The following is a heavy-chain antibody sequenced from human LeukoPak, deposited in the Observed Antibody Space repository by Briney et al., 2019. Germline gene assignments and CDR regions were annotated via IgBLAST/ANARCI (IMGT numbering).Heavy chain of an antibody. CDR3: AGAMYGGNQIDY. V-gene: IGHV1-46*01. CDR2: IIPSDGRT. Sequence: ASVKVSCKASGYTLITYYMHWVRQAPGQGLEWMGIIIPSDGRTTYSQKFQGRVTMTRDTSTSTVYMELSSLRSEDTAVYYCAGAMYGGNQIDYWGQGTLVAVSS. CDR1: GYTLITYY. D-gene: IGHD4-23*01. J-gene: IGHJ4*02.